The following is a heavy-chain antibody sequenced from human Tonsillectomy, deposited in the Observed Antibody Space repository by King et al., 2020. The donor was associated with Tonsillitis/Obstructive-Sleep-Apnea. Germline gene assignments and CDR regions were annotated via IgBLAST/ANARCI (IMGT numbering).Heavy chain of an antibody. CDR2: IFSNDEK. V-gene: IGHV2-26*01. Sequence: VTLKESGPVLVKPTETLTLTCTVSGFSLSNARMGVSWIRQPPGKALEWLARIFSNDEKSYSTVLKSRLTVSEDTSKSQVVLTLANMDPVDTATYYCARIRPLSLIYSYYYYIDVWGEGTSVTVSS. J-gene: IGHJ6*03. CDR3: ARIRPLSLIYSYYYYIDV. CDR1: GFSLSNARMG. D-gene: IGHD3-10*01.